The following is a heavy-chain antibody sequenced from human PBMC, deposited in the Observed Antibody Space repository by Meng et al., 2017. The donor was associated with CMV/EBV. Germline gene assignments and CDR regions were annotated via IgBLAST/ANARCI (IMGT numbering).Heavy chain of an antibody. V-gene: IGHV3-20*04. D-gene: IGHD2-2*01. CDR2: INWNGGST. J-gene: IGHJ6*02. CDR1: GFTFDDYG. Sequence: GESLKISCAASGFTFDDYGMSWVRQAPGKGLEWVSGINWNGGSTGYADSVKGRFTISRDNAKNSLYLQMNSLRAEDTALYYCAREDVVVPAANETFYHYGMDVWGQGTTVTVSS. CDR3: AREDVVVPAANETFYHYGMDV.